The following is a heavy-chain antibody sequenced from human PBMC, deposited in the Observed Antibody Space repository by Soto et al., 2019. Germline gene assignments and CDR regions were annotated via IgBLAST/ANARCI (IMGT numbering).Heavy chain of an antibody. CDR1: GNTFTYRY. CDR2: ITPFSGDV. Sequence: QMQLVQSGAEVKKTGSSVTVSCKALGNTFTYRYLHWVRQAPGQALEWMGWITPFSGDVHYAQKYQESVNITRDSSINTTYMQMSSLRSEDTAMYFCASGGAGSGTFTWELPDHWGQGTLVTVSS. V-gene: IGHV1-45*02. J-gene: IGHJ4*02. CDR3: ASGGAGSGTFTWELPDH. D-gene: IGHD1-26*01.